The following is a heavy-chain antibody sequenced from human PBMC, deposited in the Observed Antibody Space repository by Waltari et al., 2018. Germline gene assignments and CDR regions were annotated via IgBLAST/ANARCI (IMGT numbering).Heavy chain of an antibody. CDR2: IKQDGSEK. Sequence: EVQLVESGGGLVQPGGSLRLSCAASGFTFSSYWMRWVRQAPGKGLEWVANIKQDGSEKYYVDSVKGRFTISRDNAKNSLYLQMNSLRAEDTAVYYCARHARFYYYYYMDVWGKGTTVTVSS. CDR1: GFTFSSYW. V-gene: IGHV3-7*01. CDR3: ARHARFYYYYYMDV. D-gene: IGHD6-6*01. J-gene: IGHJ6*03.